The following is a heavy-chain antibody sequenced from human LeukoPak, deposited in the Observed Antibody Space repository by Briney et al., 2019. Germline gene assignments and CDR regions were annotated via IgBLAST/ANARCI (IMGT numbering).Heavy chain of an antibody. CDR1: GFTFSRHG. CDR3: ARWGTMIVVAGPSYYFDH. J-gene: IGHJ4*02. Sequence: LTGGSLRLSCAPSGFTFSRHGMHWVRQAPGKGLEWVAIISNDGSRKYYAHSVEGRFTISRDNSKNTLYLQMDSLRAEDTAVYYCARWGTMIVVAGPSYYFDHWGQGTLVTVSS. D-gene: IGHD3-22*01. V-gene: IGHV3-30*03. CDR2: ISNDGSRK.